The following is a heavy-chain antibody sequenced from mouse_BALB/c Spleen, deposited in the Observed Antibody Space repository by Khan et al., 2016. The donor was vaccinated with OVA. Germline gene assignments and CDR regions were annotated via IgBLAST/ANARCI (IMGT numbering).Heavy chain of an antibody. CDR2: INTETGEP. J-gene: IGHJ1*03. D-gene: IGHD3-3*01. Sequence: QIQLVQSGPELKKPGETVKISCKASGYTFTDYSMNWVKQAPGKGLKWMGWINTETGEPTYADDFKGRFAFSLETSASTSFLQINNLKYEDAATYSRAERRHWYFDGWGTGTTVTVSS. CDR1: GYTFTDYS. CDR3: AERRHWYFDG. V-gene: IGHV9-2-1*01.